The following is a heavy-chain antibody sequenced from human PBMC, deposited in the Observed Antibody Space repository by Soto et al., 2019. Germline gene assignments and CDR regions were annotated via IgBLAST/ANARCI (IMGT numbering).Heavy chain of an antibody. Sequence: GGSMRLSCSASGFTFSIYAMHWVRQAPGKGLEYVSSISTNGGSTDYADSVKGRFTISRDNSKNTVYLQMSSLRVEDTAVYYCVKGEYYYDSSGYYPFDYWGQGTLVTVSS. CDR2: ISTNGGST. J-gene: IGHJ4*02. CDR1: GFTFSIYA. V-gene: IGHV3-64D*06. D-gene: IGHD3-22*01. CDR3: VKGEYYYDSSGYYPFDY.